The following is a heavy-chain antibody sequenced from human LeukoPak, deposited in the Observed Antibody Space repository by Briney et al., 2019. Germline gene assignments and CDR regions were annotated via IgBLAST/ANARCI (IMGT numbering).Heavy chain of an antibody. J-gene: IGHJ5*02. CDR3: ARGDHTYDYGGNSVWFDP. D-gene: IGHD4-23*01. CDR2: IYYSGST. V-gene: IGHV4-30-4*08. CDR1: GGSISSSSYY. Sequence: PSETLSLTCTVSGGSISSSSYYWGWIRQPPGKGLEWIGYIYYSGSTYYNPSLKSRVTISVDTSKNQFSLKLSSVTAADTAVYYCARGDHTYDYGGNSVWFDPWGQGTLVTVSS.